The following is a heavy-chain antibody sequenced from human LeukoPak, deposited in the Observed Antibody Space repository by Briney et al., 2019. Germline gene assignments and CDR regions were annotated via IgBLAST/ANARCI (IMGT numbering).Heavy chain of an antibody. D-gene: IGHD2-2*01. CDR3: ASGDYCSITSWPEWDAFDI. CDR1: GGSISSSGYY. J-gene: IGHJ3*02. V-gene: IGHV4-30-2*01. Sequence: KPSQTLSLTCTVSGGSISSSGYYWNWIRQPPGKGREWIVYIYHRGSTYYKPSLKSRVTIAVDRSKKQFSLKLSSVTAADTAVYYWASGDYCSITSWPEWDAFDIWGQGTMVTVSS. CDR2: IYHRGST.